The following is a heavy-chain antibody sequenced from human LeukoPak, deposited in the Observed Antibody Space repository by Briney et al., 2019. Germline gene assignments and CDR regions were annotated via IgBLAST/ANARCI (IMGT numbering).Heavy chain of an antibody. CDR1: GGTFSSYA. V-gene: IGHV1-18*01. J-gene: IGHJ4*02. CDR2: ICAYNGKT. CDR3: ARGSPSRYNYDSSGYYGGYFDY. D-gene: IGHD3-22*01. Sequence: ASVKVSCKASGGTFSSYAISWVRQAPGQALEWMGWICAYNGKTYYAQKLQGRVTMTTDTSTSTAYMELRSLRSDDTAVYYCARGSPSRYNYDSSGYYGGYFDYWGQGTPVTVSS.